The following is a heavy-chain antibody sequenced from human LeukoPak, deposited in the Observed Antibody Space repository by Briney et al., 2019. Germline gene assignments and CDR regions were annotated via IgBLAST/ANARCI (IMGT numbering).Heavy chain of an antibody. CDR2: FYYTGST. CDR3: ASRADYGGMGIDY. D-gene: IGHD4-23*01. V-gene: IGHV4-39*07. CDR1: GDSISSSSSY. J-gene: IGHJ4*02. Sequence: PSETLSLTCIVSGDSISSSSSYWGWIRQPPGTGLEWIGNFYYTGSTYYNPSLKSRVTISVDTSKNQFSLKLSSVTAADTAVYYCASRADYGGMGIDYWGQGTLVTVSS.